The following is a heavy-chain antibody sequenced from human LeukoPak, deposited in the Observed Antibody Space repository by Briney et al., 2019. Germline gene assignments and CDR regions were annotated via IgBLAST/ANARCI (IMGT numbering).Heavy chain of an antibody. Sequence: PGGSLRLSCAASGFTFSSYAMHWVRQAPGKGLEWVAVISYDGSNKYYADSVKGRFTISRDNSKNTLYLQMNSLRAEDTAVYYCARERVWFGELYYFDYWGQGTLVTVSS. CDR3: ARERVWFGELYYFDY. CDR1: GFTFSSYA. J-gene: IGHJ4*02. D-gene: IGHD3-10*01. CDR2: ISYDGSNK. V-gene: IGHV3-30-3*01.